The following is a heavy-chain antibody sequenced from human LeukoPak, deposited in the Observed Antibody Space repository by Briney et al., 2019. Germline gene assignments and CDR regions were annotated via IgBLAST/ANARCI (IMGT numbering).Heavy chain of an antibody. V-gene: IGHV3-21*01. D-gene: IGHD1-26*01. CDR3: ARESGSYDY. CDR2: ITTSSSYI. J-gene: IGHJ4*02. Sequence: GGSLRLSCAASGFIFSTYSINWVRQAPGKGLEWVSSITTSSSYIYYADSVKGRFTISRDNAKDSLYLQMNSLRAEDTAVYYCARESGSYDYWGQGTLVTVSS. CDR1: GFIFSTYS.